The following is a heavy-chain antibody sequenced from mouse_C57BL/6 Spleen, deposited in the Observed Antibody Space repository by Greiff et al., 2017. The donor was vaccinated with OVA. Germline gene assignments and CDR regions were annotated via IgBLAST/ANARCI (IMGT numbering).Heavy chain of an antibody. V-gene: IGHV1-5*01. J-gene: IGHJ4*01. CDR2: IYPGNSDT. CDR1: GYTFTSYW. CDR3: TRSETAQATDAMDY. D-gene: IGHD3-2*02. Sequence: DVKLQESGTVLARPGASVKMSCKTSGYTFTSYWMHWVKQRPGQGLEWIGAIYPGNSDTSYNQKFKGKAKLTAVTSASTAYMELSSLTNEDSAVYYCTRSETAQATDAMDYWGQGTSVTVSS.